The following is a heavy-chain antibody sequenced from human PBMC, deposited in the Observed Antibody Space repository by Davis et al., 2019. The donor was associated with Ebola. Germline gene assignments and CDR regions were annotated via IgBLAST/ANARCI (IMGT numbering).Heavy chain of an antibody. CDR2: ISSSGSTI. Sequence: GESLKISCAASGFTFSYYYMSWIRQASGKVPEWVSYISSSGSTIYYADSVKGRFTISRDNAKNSLYLQMNSLRAEDTAVYYCARDLTMVRGVITSTWFDPWGQGTLVTVSS. CDR3: ARDLTMVRGVITSTWFDP. V-gene: IGHV3-11*01. J-gene: IGHJ5*02. D-gene: IGHD3-10*01. CDR1: GFTFSYYY.